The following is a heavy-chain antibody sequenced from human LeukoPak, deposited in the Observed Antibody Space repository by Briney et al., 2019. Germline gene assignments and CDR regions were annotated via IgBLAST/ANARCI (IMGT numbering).Heavy chain of an antibody. J-gene: IGHJ4*02. CDR3: ARQTRDGSGSRGYSFDF. CDR2: FYPGDSDT. V-gene: IGHV5-51*01. CDR1: GYIFTNNW. Sequence: GESLKISCKGSGYIFTNNWIGWVRQMPGKGLEWMGIFYPGDSDTRYSPSFEGQVTISVDKSISTAYLQWSSLKASDTAMYYCARQTRDGSGSRGYSFDFWGQGTLVTVSS. D-gene: IGHD3-10*01.